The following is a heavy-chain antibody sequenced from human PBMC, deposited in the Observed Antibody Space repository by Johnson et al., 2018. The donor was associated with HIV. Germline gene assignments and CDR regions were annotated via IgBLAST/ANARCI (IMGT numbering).Heavy chain of an antibody. J-gene: IGHJ3*02. CDR3: ARAPGTAGGAFDI. D-gene: IGHD1-1*01. Sequence: QVQLVESGGGVVQPGGSLRLSCAASGFTFNSYGMHWVRQAPGKGLEWVTFIRYDGSDKYYADSVQGRFTISRDNAENSLYLQLDSLRVDDTAVYYCARAPGTAGGAFDIWGQGTMVTVSS. CDR2: IRYDGSDK. V-gene: IGHV3-30*02. CDR1: GFTFNSYG.